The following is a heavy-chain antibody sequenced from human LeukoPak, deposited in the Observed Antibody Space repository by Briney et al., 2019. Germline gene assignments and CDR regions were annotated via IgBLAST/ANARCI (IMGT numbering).Heavy chain of an antibody. CDR2: IYTSGST. V-gene: IGHV4-4*09. CDR1: GGSISSYY. Sequence: SETLSLTCTVSGGSISSYYWSWIRQPPGKGLEWIGYIYTSGSTNYNPSLKSRVTISVDTSKNQFSLKLSSVTAADTAVYYCARHYDSSGYYPPPFDYWGQGTLVTVSS. D-gene: IGHD3-22*01. CDR3: ARHYDSSGYYPPPFDY. J-gene: IGHJ4*02.